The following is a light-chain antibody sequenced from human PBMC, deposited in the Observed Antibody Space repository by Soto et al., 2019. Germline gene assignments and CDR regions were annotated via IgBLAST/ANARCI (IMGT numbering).Light chain of an antibody. CDR1: QGISSY. Sequence: DIQINQSPSSLSGSVGDRVTITGRASQGISSYLAWYQQKQGKAPKXLIYAASTLQSGVPPRFNGSRSETEFTLTIRNLQPDDFATYYCQQYNSFPWTFGLGTKVDIK. CDR2: AAS. CDR3: QQYNSFPWT. V-gene: IGKV1-9*01. J-gene: IGKJ1*01.